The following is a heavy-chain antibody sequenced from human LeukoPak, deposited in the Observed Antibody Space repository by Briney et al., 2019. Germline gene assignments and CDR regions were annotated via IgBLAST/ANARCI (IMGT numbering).Heavy chain of an antibody. D-gene: IGHD1-26*01. CDR2: IIPIFGTA. CDR1: GGTFSSYA. CDR3: AGDVGGRSGFDY. Sequence: SVKVSCKASGGTFSSYAVSWVRQAPGQGLEWMGGIIPIFGTANYAQKFQGRVTITADESTSTAYMELSSLRSEDTAVYYCAGDVGGRSGFDYWGQGTLVTVSS. V-gene: IGHV1-69*13. J-gene: IGHJ4*02.